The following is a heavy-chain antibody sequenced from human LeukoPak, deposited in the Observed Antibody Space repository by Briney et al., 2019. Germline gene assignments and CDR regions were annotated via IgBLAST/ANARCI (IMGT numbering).Heavy chain of an antibody. V-gene: IGHV3-23*01. Sequence: GGSLRLSCAASGFTFSTYAMSWVRQAPGKGLEWVSSISGSGGGTYYADSVKGRFIISRDNSKNMLYLQMNSLRADDTAVYYCARWGNNKILDYWGQGTLVTVSS. D-gene: IGHD7-27*01. CDR2: ISGSGGGT. J-gene: IGHJ4*02. CDR1: GFTFSTYA. CDR3: ARWGNNKILDY.